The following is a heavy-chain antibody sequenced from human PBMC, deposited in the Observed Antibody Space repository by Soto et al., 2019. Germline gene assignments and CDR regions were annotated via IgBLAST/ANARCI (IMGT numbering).Heavy chain of an antibody. Sequence: GGSLRLSCAASGFTFSSYAMHWVRQAPGKGLEWVAVISYDGSNKYYADSVKGRFTISRDNSKNTLYLQMNSLRAEDTAVYYCARDWGWATVVRGCMDVWGQGTTVTVSS. V-gene: IGHV3-30-3*01. CDR2: ISYDGSNK. CDR1: GFTFSSYA. D-gene: IGHD3-10*01. CDR3: ARDWGWATVVRGCMDV. J-gene: IGHJ6*02.